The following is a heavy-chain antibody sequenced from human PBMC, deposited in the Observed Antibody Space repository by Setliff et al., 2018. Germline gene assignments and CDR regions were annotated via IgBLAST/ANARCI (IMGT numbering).Heavy chain of an antibody. CDR2: IWDDGGNK. CDR3: ARSAANGGHDPFDI. V-gene: IGHV3-33*08. CDR1: GFTFSSYR. Sequence: PGGSLRLSCAASGFTFSSYRMHWVRQAPGKGLEWVAVIWDDGGNKYHADSVKGRFTISRDNSKNTLYLQMNSLRADDAAVYYCARSAANGGHDPFDIWGQGTMVTVSS. D-gene: IGHD6-25*01. J-gene: IGHJ3*02.